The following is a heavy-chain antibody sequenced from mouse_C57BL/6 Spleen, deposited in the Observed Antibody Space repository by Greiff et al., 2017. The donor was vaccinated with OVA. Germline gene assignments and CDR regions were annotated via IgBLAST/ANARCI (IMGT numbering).Heavy chain of an antibody. CDR3: ARVAYYGSAMDY. Sequence: EVHLVESGPGLVKPSQSLSLTCSVTGYSITSGYYWNWIRQFPGNKLEWMGYISYDGSNNYNPSLKNRISITRDTSKNQFFLKLNSVTTEDTATYYCARVAYYGSAMDYWGQGTSVTVSS. J-gene: IGHJ4*01. CDR2: ISYDGSN. D-gene: IGHD1-1*01. CDR1: GYSITSGYY. V-gene: IGHV3-6*01.